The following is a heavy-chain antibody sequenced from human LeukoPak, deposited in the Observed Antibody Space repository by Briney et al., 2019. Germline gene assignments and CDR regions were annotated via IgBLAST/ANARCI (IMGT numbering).Heavy chain of an antibody. CDR3: AKDTSGYSYGYDAFDI. CDR2: ISSSSSTI. J-gene: IGHJ3*02. D-gene: IGHD5-18*01. V-gene: IGHV3-48*01. Sequence: GGSLRLSCAASGFTFSSYSMNWVRQAPGKGLEWVSYISSSSSTIYYADSVKGRFTISRDNAKNSLYLQMNSLRTEDTAVYYCAKDTSGYSYGYDAFDIWGQGTMVTVSS. CDR1: GFTFSSYS.